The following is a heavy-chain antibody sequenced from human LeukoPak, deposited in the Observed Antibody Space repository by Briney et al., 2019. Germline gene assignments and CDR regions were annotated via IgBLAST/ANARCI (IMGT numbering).Heavy chain of an antibody. D-gene: IGHD3-22*01. J-gene: IGHJ4*02. Sequence: GGSLRLSCAASDFPFGSNSLNWVRQAPGKGLKWVSSISSSSSYIYYADSVKGRFTISRDSAKNSLYLQMNSLRAEDTAVYYCALGIVVITFFDYWGQGTLVTVSS. CDR2: ISSSSSYI. CDR1: DFPFGSNS. CDR3: ALGIVVITFFDY. V-gene: IGHV3-21*01.